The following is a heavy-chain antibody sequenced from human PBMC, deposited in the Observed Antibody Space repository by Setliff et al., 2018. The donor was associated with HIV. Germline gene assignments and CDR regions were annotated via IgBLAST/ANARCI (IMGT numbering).Heavy chain of an antibody. D-gene: IGHD6-6*01. CDR2: ISWDGGNT. CDR1: GFTFDDYT. V-gene: IGHV3-43*01. CDR3: VKNIGGYSSSSVFDY. Sequence: GGSLRLSCAASGFTFDDYTMHWVRQAPGKGLEWVSIISWDGGNTYYADSVKGRFAISRDNSKNSLYLQMNSLRTEDTALYYCVKNIGGYSSSSVFDYWGQGTLVTVSS. J-gene: IGHJ4*02.